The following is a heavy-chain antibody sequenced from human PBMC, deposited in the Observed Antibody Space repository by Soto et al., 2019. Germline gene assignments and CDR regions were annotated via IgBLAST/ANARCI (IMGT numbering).Heavy chain of an antibody. J-gene: IGHJ6*02. Sequence: PSETLSLTCTFSCGSIISYYWSWIRQPAGKGLEWIGRIYTSGSTNYNPSLKSRVTMSVDTSKNQSSLKLSSVTAADTAVYYCARGGYSSGWYGGGYYYYYGMDVWGQGTTVTVSS. CDR3: ARGGYSSGWYGGGYYYYYGMDV. CDR2: IYTSGST. V-gene: IGHV4-4*07. D-gene: IGHD6-19*01. CDR1: CGSIISYY.